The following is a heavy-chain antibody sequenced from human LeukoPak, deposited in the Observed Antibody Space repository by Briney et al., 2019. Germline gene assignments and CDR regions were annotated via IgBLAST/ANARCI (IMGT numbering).Heavy chain of an antibody. CDR2: IYYSGST. J-gene: IGHJ5*02. D-gene: IGHD2-2*01. CDR1: GGSISSSSYY. V-gene: IGHV4-39*01. CDR3: ARPIVVVPAAISWFDP. Sequence: SETLSLTCTVSGGSISSSSYYWGWIRQPPGKGLEWIGSIYYSGSTYYNPSLKSRVTISVDTSKNQFSLKLSSVTAADTAVYYCARPIVVVPAAISWFDPWGQGTLVTVSS.